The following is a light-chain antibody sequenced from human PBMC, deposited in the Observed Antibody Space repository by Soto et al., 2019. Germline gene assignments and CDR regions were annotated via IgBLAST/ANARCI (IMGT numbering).Light chain of an antibody. CDR3: LQDHNYPIT. CDR2: AAA. J-gene: IGKJ4*01. V-gene: IGKV1-6*02. Sequence: AIQMAQSPSSLSASVGDSVTITCRASQGIGNDVGWYQQKPGQAPKLLIYAAATLQSGVPSRFSGSRSGTDFILTISSLQPEDVATYYCLQDHNYPITFGGGTKVDIK. CDR1: QGIGND.